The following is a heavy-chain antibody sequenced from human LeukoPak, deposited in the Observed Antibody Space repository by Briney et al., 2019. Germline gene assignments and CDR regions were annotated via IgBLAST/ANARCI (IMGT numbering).Heavy chain of an antibody. Sequence: SETLSLTCTVSGGSISSYYWSWIRQPPGKGLEWIGYIYYSGSTNYNPSLKSRVTISVDTSKDQFSLKLSSVTAADTAVYYCARDRFIAAAEGAFDIWGQGTMVTVSS. J-gene: IGHJ3*02. D-gene: IGHD6-13*01. CDR1: GGSISSYY. V-gene: IGHV4-59*01. CDR2: IYYSGST. CDR3: ARDRFIAAAEGAFDI.